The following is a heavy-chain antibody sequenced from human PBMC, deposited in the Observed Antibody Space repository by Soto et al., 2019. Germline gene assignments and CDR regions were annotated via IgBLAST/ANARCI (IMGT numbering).Heavy chain of an antibody. D-gene: IGHD2-15*01. CDR3: ARDGCSGSNCLNWFDP. CDR1: GFTFSDYY. J-gene: IGHJ5*02. Sequence: GSLRVSCAASGFTFSDYYISWIRQAPGKGLEWVSYISSSSSYTNYADTVKGRFTISRDNAKNSLYLQMNSLRAEDTAVYYCARDGCSGSNCLNWFDPWGQGTLVTVSS. V-gene: IGHV3-11*05. CDR2: ISSSSSYT.